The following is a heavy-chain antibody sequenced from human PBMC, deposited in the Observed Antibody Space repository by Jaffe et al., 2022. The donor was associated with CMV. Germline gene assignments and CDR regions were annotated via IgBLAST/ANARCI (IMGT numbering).Heavy chain of an antibody. D-gene: IGHD5-12*01. Sequence: EVQLVESGGGLVKPGGSLRLSCAASGFTFSSYSMNWVRQAPGKGLEWVSSISSSSSYIYYADSVKGRFTISRDNAKNSLYLQMNSLRAEDTAVYYCASNGRDGYNLEYFDYWGQGTLVTVSS. CDR3: ASNGRDGYNLEYFDY. CDR2: ISSSSSYI. J-gene: IGHJ4*02. CDR1: GFTFSSYS. V-gene: IGHV3-21*01.